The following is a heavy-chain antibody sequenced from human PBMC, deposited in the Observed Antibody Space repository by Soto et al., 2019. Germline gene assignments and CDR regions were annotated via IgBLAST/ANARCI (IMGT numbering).Heavy chain of an antibody. D-gene: IGHD3-16*01. CDR3: ARDGGSNGYYYYGMDV. CDR1: GFTFSIYS. CDR2: ISSSSSYI. V-gene: IGHV3-21*01. Sequence: RGSLRVSCATSGFTFSIYSMNWVRQAPGKGLEWVSSISSSSSYIYYADSVKGRFTISRDNSKNSLYLQMNSLRAEDTAVYYCARDGGSNGYYYYGMDVWGQGTTVTVSS. J-gene: IGHJ6*01.